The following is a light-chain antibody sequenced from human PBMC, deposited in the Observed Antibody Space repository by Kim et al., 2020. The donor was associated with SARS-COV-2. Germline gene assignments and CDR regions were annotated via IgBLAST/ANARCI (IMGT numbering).Light chain of an antibody. CDR3: ASWDDSLGGPV. V-gene: IGLV1-47*02. J-gene: IGLJ3*02. Sequence: GPSVHSSCSGSSSNSGAKYVYWYQQLPGTAPELIIYSNNQRPSGVPDRFSGSKSGTSGSLAISGLRSEDEADYYCASWDDSLGGPVFGGGTKLTVL. CDR2: SNN. CDR1: SSNSGAKY.